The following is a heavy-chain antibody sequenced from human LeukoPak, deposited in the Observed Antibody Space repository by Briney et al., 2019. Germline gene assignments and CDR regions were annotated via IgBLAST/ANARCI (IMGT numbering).Heavy chain of an antibody. CDR3: ARVKDGSYFGAFDI. V-gene: IGHV1-69*13. D-gene: IGHD1-26*01. CDR2: IIPIFGTA. Sequence: SVTVSCKASGYTFTSYAISWVRQAPGQGLEWMGGIIPIFGTANYAQKFQGRVTITADESTSTAYMELSSLRSEDTAVYYCARVKDGSYFGAFDIWGQGTMVTVSS. J-gene: IGHJ3*02. CDR1: GYTFTSYA.